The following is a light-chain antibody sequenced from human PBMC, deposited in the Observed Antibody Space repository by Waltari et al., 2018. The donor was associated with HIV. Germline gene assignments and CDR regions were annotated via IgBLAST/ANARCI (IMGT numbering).Light chain of an antibody. J-gene: IGLJ3*02. CDR2: AVN. V-gene: IGLV2-14*01. CDR1: TWDIGTYDH. Sequence: QSALTQPDSVSGSPGQSLTISCTGTTWDIGTYDHVSWYQQHPGKAPKLIIFAVNNRPSGISDRFSGSKSANVASLSISGLQAADEADYYCRSYSRTNTWVFGGGTRLTVL. CDR3: RSYSRTNTWV.